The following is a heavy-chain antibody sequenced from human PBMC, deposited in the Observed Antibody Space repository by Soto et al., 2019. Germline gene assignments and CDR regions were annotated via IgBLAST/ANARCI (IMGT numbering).Heavy chain of an antibody. D-gene: IGHD5-12*01. CDR3: ARDRRTDGYNYDTFDY. J-gene: IGHJ4*02. Sequence: QVQLVESGGGVVQPGRSLRLSCAASEFTFRKYAMHWVRQAPGKGLEWVAVISYDGTNGYYADSVKGRFTLTRDNSNNTLYLQMNSLIPEDTAVYYCARDRRTDGYNYDTFDYWGQGTLVTVSS. V-gene: IGHV3-30-3*01. CDR2: ISYDGTNG. CDR1: EFTFRKYA.